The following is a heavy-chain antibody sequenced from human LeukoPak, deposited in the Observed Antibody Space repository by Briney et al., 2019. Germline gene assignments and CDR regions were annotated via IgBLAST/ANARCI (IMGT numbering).Heavy chain of an antibody. V-gene: IGHV4-59*01. CDR3: ARVLTIFGVVISYGAFDI. CDR1: NASISTYY. CDR2: ISSSGNT. J-gene: IGHJ3*02. D-gene: IGHD3-3*01. Sequence: SETLSLTCTVFNASISTYYWSWIRQPPGKGLEWIGYISSSGNTNYNPFLKSRLSISVDTSKNQFSLRLTSVTAADTAVYYCARVLTIFGVVISYGAFDIWGQGTVVTVSS.